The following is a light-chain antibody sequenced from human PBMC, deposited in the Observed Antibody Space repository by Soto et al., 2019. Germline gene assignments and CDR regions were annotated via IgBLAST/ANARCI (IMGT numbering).Light chain of an antibody. V-gene: IGKV3-15*01. J-gene: IGKJ5*01. CDR1: QSVGNN. CDR3: QQYNGWPIT. Sequence: EIVLTQSPGTLSVSPGERVTLSCRASQSVGNNLAWHQQKPGQAPRLLIYGASTRATGFPARFSGSGSGTEFTLTISSLHSEDFAVYYCQQYNGWPITFGQGTRLEIK. CDR2: GAS.